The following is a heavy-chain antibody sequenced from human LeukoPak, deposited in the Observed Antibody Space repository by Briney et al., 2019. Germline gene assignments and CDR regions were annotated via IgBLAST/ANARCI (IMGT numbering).Heavy chain of an antibody. J-gene: IGHJ3*02. Sequence: GXLXLSCAXXXXXXSXXAMXXXRXAPXXXXEXXXXXSGNGGSTYYADSVKGRFTISRDNSKNTLYPQMNSLRAEDTAVYHCAKAGTDYGDYGEAAFDIWGQGTMVTVSS. CDR1: XXXXSXXA. D-gene: IGHD4-17*01. CDR2: XSGNGGST. CDR3: AKAGTDYGDYGEAAFDI. V-gene: IGHV3-23*01.